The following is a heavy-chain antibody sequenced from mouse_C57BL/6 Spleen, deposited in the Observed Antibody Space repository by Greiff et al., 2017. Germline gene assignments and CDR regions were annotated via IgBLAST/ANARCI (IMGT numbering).Heavy chain of an antibody. CDR1: GYTFTDYY. Sequence: EVQLQQSVPELVKPGASVKISCKASGYTFTDYYMNWVKQSHGKSLEWIGDINPNNGGTSYNQKFKGKATLTVDKSSSTAYMELRSLTSEDSAVYYCARVSSSHWYFDVWGTGTTVTVSS. J-gene: IGHJ1*03. D-gene: IGHD1-1*01. CDR2: INPNNGGT. V-gene: IGHV1-26*01. CDR3: ARVSSSHWYFDV.